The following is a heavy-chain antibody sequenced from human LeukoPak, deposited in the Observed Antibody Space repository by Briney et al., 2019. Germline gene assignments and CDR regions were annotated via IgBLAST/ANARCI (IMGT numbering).Heavy chain of an antibody. CDR1: GFTFSSYS. CDR3: AAEQWLRLFDI. Sequence: GGSLRLSCAASGFTFSSYSMTWVRQAPGKGLEWVSSISSSSSYIYYADSVKGRFTISRDNTKNSLYLQMNSLRAEDTAVYYCAAEQWLRLFDIWGQGTMVTVSS. D-gene: IGHD6-19*01. J-gene: IGHJ3*02. CDR2: ISSSSSYI. V-gene: IGHV3-21*01.